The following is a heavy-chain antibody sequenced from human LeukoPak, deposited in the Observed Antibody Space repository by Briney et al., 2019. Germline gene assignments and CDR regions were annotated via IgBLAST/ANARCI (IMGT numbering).Heavy chain of an antibody. CDR3: ARGGYDSSGLSHFAYYYYGMDV. J-gene: IGHJ6*02. CDR1: GGSISSYY. Sequence: SETLSLTCTVSGGSISSYYWSWIRQPPGKGLEWIGYIYYSGSTNYNPSLKSRVTISVDTSKNQFSLKLSSVTAADTAVYYCARGGYDSSGLSHFAYYYYGMDVWGQGTTVTVSS. D-gene: IGHD3-22*01. V-gene: IGHV4-59*01. CDR2: IYYSGST.